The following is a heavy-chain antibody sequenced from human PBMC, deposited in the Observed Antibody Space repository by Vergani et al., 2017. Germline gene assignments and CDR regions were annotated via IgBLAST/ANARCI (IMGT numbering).Heavy chain of an antibody. CDR2: IYYSGST. CDR1: GGSVSSGSYY. V-gene: IGHV4-61*01. CDR3: ARIQGGVGATTDYFDY. J-gene: IGHJ4*02. D-gene: IGHD1-26*01. Sequence: QVQLQESGPGLVKPSETLSLTCTVSGGSVSSGSYYWSWIRQPPGKGLEWIGYIYYSGSTNYNPSLKSRVTISVDPSKNQFSLKLSSVTAADTAVYYCARIQGGVGATTDYFDYWGQGTLVTVSS.